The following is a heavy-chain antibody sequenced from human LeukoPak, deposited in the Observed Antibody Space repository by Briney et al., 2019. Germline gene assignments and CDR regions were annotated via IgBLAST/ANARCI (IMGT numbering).Heavy chain of an antibody. V-gene: IGHV4-61*01. D-gene: IGHD5-12*01. CDR2: IYYSGST. CDR3: TRIVANPDAFDI. Sequence: SETLSLTCTVSGGSVSSGSYYWSWIRQPPGKGLEWIGYIYYSGSTNYNPSLKTRVTISVDTSKNQLSLKVNSVTAADTAVYYCTRIVANPDAFDIWGQGTMVTVSS. CDR1: GGSVSSGSYY. J-gene: IGHJ3*02.